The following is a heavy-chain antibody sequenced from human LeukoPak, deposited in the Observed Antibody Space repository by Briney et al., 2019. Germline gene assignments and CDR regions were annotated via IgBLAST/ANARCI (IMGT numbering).Heavy chain of an antibody. Sequence: SVKVSCKASGGTFSSYAISWVRQAPGQGLEWMGGIIPIFGTANYAQKFQGRVTITADKSTSTAYMELSSLRSEDTAVYYCARDLYHRYYDNSGYAFDYWGQGTLVTVSS. CDR3: ARDLYHRYYDNSGYAFDY. CDR1: GGTFSSYA. J-gene: IGHJ4*02. CDR2: IIPIFGTA. V-gene: IGHV1-69*06. D-gene: IGHD3-22*01.